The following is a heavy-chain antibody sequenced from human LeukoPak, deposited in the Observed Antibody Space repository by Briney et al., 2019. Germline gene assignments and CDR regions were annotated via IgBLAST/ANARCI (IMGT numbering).Heavy chain of an antibody. Sequence: GASVKVSCKVSGYTLTELSMHWVRQAPGKGLEWMGGFDPEDGETIYAQKFQGRVTMTEDTSTDTAYMELSSLRSEDTAVYYCATIGILTGYYYYGMDVWGQGTTVTVSS. V-gene: IGHV1-24*01. CDR2: FDPEDGET. J-gene: IGHJ6*02. CDR3: ATIGILTGYYYYGMDV. D-gene: IGHD3-9*01. CDR1: GYTLTELS.